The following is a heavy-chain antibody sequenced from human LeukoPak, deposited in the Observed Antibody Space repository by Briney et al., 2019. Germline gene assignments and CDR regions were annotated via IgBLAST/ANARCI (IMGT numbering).Heavy chain of an antibody. J-gene: IGHJ4*02. V-gene: IGHV3-11*01. CDR2: ISSSGSTI. CDR1: GFTFSDYY. CDR3: ASPSVDYGEPFDY. D-gene: IGHD4-17*01. Sequence: GGSLRLSCAASGFTFSDYYMSRIRQAPGKGLEWVSYISSSGSTIYYADSVKGRFTISRDNAKNSLYLQMNSLRAEDTAVYYCASPSVDYGEPFDYWGQGTLVTVSS.